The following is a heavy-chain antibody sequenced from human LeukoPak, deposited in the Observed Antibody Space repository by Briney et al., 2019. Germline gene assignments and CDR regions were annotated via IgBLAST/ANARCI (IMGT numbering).Heavy chain of an antibody. CDR1: GFTFDDYA. J-gene: IGHJ4*02. Sequence: GGSLRLSCAASGFTFDDYAMHWVRQAPGKGLEWVSGISWNSGSIGYADSVKGRFTISRDNAKNSLYLQMNSLRAEDTAVYYCARFTMAIDYWGQGTLVTVSS. CDR2: ISWNSGSI. D-gene: IGHD3-10*01. CDR3: ARFTMAIDY. V-gene: IGHV3-9*01.